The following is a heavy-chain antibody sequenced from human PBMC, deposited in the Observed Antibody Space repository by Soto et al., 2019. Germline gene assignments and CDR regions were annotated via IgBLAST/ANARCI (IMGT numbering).Heavy chain of an antibody. CDR3: ARNDPDAFDI. Sequence: LETLSLTSTVSGGYISSYCGSWIRQPPGKGLEWIGYIYYSGSTNYNPSLKSRVTISVDTSKNQFSLKLSSVTAADTAVYYCARNDPDAFDIWGQGTMVTVSS. CDR2: IYYSGST. V-gene: IGHV4-59*01. CDR1: GGYISSYC. J-gene: IGHJ3*02.